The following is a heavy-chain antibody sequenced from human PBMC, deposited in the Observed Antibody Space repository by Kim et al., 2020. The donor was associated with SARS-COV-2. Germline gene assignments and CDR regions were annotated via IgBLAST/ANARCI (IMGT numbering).Heavy chain of an antibody. V-gene: IGHV4-39*07. CDR2: IYYSGST. CDR1: GGSISSSSYY. J-gene: IGHJ4*01. D-gene: IGHD6-19*01. Sequence: SETLSLTCTVSGGSISSSSYYWGWIRQPPGKGLEWIGSIYYSGSTYYNPSLKSRVTISVDTSKNQFSLKLSSVTAADTAVYYCARDRDSSGWYWGYYFD. CDR3: ARDRDSSGWYWGYYFD.